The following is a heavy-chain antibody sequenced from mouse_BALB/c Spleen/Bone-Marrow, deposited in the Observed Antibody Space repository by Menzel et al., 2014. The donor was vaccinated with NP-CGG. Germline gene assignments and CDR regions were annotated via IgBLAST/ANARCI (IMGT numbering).Heavy chain of an antibody. CDR1: GYSFXGYT. J-gene: IGHJ4*01. V-gene: IGHV1-18*01. CDR2: INPYNGGT. D-gene: IGHD3-2*01. CDR3: ARGQLGLKYYAMDY. Sequence: VQLQQSGPELVKPGASMKISCKASGYSFXGYTMNWVKQSHGKNLEWIGLINPYNGGTSYNQKFKGKATLTVDKSSSTAYMELLSLTSEDSAVYYCARGQLGLKYYAMDYWGQGTSVTVSS.